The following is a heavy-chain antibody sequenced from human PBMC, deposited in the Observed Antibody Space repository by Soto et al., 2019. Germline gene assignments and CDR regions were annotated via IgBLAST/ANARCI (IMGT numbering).Heavy chain of an antibody. V-gene: IGHV1-3*01. CDR2: INAGNGNT. CDR3: ARGALWFGEFADI. Sequence: QVQLVQSGAEVKKPGASVKVSCKASGYTFTSYAMHWVRQAPGQGLEWMGWINAGNGNTKYSQKFQGRATITRGTAASTAYMELSSLRSEDTAVYYCARGALWFGEFADIWGQGTRVTVSS. J-gene: IGHJ3*02. D-gene: IGHD3-10*01. CDR1: GYTFTSYA.